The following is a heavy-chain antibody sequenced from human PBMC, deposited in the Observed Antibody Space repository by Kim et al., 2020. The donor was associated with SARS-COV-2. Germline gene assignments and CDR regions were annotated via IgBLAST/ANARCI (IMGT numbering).Heavy chain of an antibody. J-gene: IGHJ4*02. CDR2: INYVGNT. CDR3: ARRTSDGTGHHFLDY. V-gene: IGHV4-39*01. D-gene: IGHD2-8*02. Sequence: SETLSLTCTVSGGSISSTIYYWDWIRRPPGKVLEWIATINYVGNTVYNPTLTSPVTLSVDTSKNQFSLILSSVTAADTAVYYCARRTSDGTGHHFLDYWGQGILVTVSS. CDR1: GGSISSTIYY.